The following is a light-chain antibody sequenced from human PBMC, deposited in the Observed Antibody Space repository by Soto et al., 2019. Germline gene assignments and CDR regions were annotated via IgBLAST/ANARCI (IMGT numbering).Light chain of an antibody. J-gene: IGKJ4*01. Sequence: DIQMTQSTATLSASVADRFTLTCRASQSISTWLAWYQQKPGKAPKLLIYKASNLESGVPSRFSGSGSGTEFTLTISSLQPDDFATYYCQQFNSSLTFGGGTKVDIK. CDR2: KAS. CDR3: QQFNSSLT. V-gene: IGKV1-5*03. CDR1: QSISTW.